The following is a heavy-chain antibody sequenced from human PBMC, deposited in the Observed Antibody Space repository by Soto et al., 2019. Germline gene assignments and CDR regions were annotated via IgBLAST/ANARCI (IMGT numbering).Heavy chain of an antibody. Sequence: GGSLRLSCVASGFTFSSYAMHWVRQAPGKGLEWVAVISYDGSNKYYADSVKGRFTISRDNSKNTLYLQMNSLRAEDTAVYYCARDYYDILTGYYDYWGQGTLVTVSS. J-gene: IGHJ4*02. CDR3: ARDYYDILTGYYDY. V-gene: IGHV3-30*04. CDR1: GFTFSSYA. CDR2: ISYDGSNK. D-gene: IGHD3-9*01.